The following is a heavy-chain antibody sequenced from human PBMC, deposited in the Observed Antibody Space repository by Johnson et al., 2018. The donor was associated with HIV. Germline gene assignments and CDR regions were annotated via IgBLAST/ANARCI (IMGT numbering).Heavy chain of an antibody. Sequence: MLLVESGGGLVQPGGSLRLSCAASGFTVSSNYMSWVRQAPGKGLEWVSVIYSGGSRSYADSVKGRFTISRDNSKSTLYLQMNSLRAEDTAVYYCARHHITYYYTSGSPDAFDIWGQGTMVTVSS. CDR2: IYSGGSR. V-gene: IGHV3-66*02. CDR1: GFTVSSNY. J-gene: IGHJ3*02. D-gene: IGHD3-10*01. CDR3: ARHHITYYYTSGSPDAFDI.